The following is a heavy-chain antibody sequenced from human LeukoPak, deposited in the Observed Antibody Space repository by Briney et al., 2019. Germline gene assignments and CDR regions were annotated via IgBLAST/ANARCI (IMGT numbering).Heavy chain of an antibody. D-gene: IGHD2-2*01. CDR1: GYTFTSYY. J-gene: IGHJ4*02. Sequence: ASVKVSCKASGYTFTSYYMHWVRQAPGQGLEWMGIINPSGGSTSYAQKFQGRVTMTRDMSTSTVYMELSSLRSEDTAVYYCGRVSDHSCSSTSCQPYFDYWGQGTLVTVSS. V-gene: IGHV1-46*01. CDR3: GRVSDHSCSSTSCQPYFDY. CDR2: INPSGGST.